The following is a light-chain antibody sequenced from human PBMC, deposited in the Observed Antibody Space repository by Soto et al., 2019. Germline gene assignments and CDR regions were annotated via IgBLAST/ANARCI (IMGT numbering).Light chain of an antibody. Sequence: QSALPQPASVSGSPGQSSTISCTGTSSDVGRYKYVSWYQQHPGKAPKLMIYEVSNRPSGVSNRFSGSKSGNTASLTISGLQAEDEADYYCSSYTTSTTLVFGTGTKLTVL. V-gene: IGLV2-14*01. CDR1: SSDVGRYKY. CDR2: EVS. CDR3: SSYTTSTTLV. J-gene: IGLJ1*01.